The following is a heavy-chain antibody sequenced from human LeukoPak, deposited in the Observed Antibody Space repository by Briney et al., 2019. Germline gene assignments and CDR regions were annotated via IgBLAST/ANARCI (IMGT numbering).Heavy chain of an antibody. V-gene: IGHV1-69*10. J-gene: IGHJ4*02. CDR2: IIPILGIA. Sequence: ASVKVSCKSSGGTFSSYAISWVRQAPGQGLEWVGGIIPILGIANYAQKFQGSVTITADKSTSTAYMELSSLRSEDTAVYYCARDGGGDTTQGDYWGQGTLVTVSS. CDR1: GGTFSSYA. CDR3: ARDGGGDTTQGDY. D-gene: IGHD2/OR15-2a*01.